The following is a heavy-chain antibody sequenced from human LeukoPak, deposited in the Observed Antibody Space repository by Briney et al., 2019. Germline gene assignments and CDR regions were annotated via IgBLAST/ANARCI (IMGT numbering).Heavy chain of an antibody. CDR2: INQDGSEK. Sequence: GGSLRLSCAASGFTFSSNWMSWVRQAPGKGLEWVANINQDGSEKYYVDSVKGRFTISRDNAKNSLYLQMNSLRAEDTAVFYCATAPYYDFWSGYYSTTAVWGQGTTVTVSS. CDR3: ATAPYYDFWSGYYSTTAV. V-gene: IGHV3-7*01. D-gene: IGHD3-3*01. J-gene: IGHJ6*02. CDR1: GFTFSSNW.